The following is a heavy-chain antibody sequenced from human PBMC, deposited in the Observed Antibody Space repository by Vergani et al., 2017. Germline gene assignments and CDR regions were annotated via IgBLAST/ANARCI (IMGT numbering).Heavy chain of an antibody. Sequence: QVQLVQSGAEVKKPGASVKVSCKASGGTFSSYAISWVRQAPGQGLEWMGRIIPILGIANYAQKFQGRVTITADKSTSTAYMELSSLRSEDTAVYYCASSGWGYCSGGSCYTNWFDPWGQGTLVTVSS. J-gene: IGHJ5*02. V-gene: IGHV1-69*04. CDR3: ASSGWGYCSGGSCYTNWFDP. D-gene: IGHD2-15*01. CDR2: IIPILGIA. CDR1: GGTFSSYA.